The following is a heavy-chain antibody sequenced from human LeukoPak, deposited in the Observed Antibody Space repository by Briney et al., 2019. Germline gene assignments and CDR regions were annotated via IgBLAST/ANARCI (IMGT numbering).Heavy chain of an antibody. V-gene: IGHV3-23*01. CDR1: GFTFSSYA. CDR2: FSGSGGST. Sequence: GGSLRLSCAASGFTFSSYAMSWVRQAPGKGLEWVSAFSGSGGSTYYADSVRGRFTISRDNSKNTLYLQMNSLRAEDTAVYYCAKGPGYTTYYFDYWGQGTLVTVSS. CDR3: AKGPGYTTYYFDY. J-gene: IGHJ4*02. D-gene: IGHD5-18*01.